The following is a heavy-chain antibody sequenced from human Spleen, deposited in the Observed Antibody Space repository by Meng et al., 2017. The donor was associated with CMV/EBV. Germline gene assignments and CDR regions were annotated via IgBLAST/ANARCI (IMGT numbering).Heavy chain of an antibody. CDR3: ARGAPSADY. Sequence: QVEHARVGGGLLESSWTLSLACAGYGVTFSCYYWGWNRQPPGKGLEWIGEINHSGSTNYNPSLKSRVTISVDTSKNQFSLKLSSVTAADTAVYYCARGAPSADYWGQGTLVTVSS. J-gene: IGHJ4*02. CDR2: INHSGST. CDR1: GVTFSCYY. V-gene: IGHV4-34*01.